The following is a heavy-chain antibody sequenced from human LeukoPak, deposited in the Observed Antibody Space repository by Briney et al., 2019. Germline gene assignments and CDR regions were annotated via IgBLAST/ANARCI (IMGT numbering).Heavy chain of an antibody. D-gene: IGHD3-22*01. CDR3: ARSNYYEELFDY. V-gene: IGHV3-7*01. J-gene: IGHJ4*02. CDR1: AFTFSNYW. CDR2: IDQEGGEK. Sequence: GGSLRLSCRASAFTFSNYWMTWVRQAPGKGLEWVANIDQEGGEKRYVDSVRGRFTISRDNAQLFLQMNRLRVEDTAVYYCARSNYYEELFDYWGQGTLVTVSS.